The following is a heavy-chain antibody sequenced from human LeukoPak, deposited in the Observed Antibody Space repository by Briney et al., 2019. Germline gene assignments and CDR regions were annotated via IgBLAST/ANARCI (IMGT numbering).Heavy chain of an antibody. CDR1: GFTFSSYG. D-gene: IGHD2-15*01. J-gene: IGHJ4*02. CDR2: ISYDGSNK. CDR3: AKDLGARGFVVVVAATQEPLDY. Sequence: PGGSLRLSCAASGFTFSSYGLHWIRQAPGKGLEWVSVISYDGSNKYYADSVKGRFTISRDNSKNTLYLQMNSLRAEDTAVYYCAKDLGARGFVVVVAATQEPLDYWGQGTLVTVSS. V-gene: IGHV3-30*18.